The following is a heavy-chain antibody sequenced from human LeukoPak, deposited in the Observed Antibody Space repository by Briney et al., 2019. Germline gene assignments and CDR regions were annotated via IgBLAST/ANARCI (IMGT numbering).Heavy chain of an antibody. CDR1: GFTFSSYG. CDR3: AREGRSSSWSYYSDY. V-gene: IGHV3-33*01. J-gene: IGHJ4*02. D-gene: IGHD2-2*01. CDR2: IWHDGSNR. Sequence: GGSLRLSCAASGFTFSSYGMHWVRQAPGKGLEWVAAIWHDGSNRYYADSVKGRFTISRDNSRKTVSLQMSSLGPEDTAVYYCAREGRSSSWSYYSDYWGQGTLVTVSS.